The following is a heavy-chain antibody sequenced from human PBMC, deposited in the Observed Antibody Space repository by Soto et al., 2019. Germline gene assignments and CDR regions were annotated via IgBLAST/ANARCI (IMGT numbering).Heavy chain of an antibody. V-gene: IGHV4-4*02. Sequence: QVQLQESGPGLVKPSGTLSLTCAVSGTSINSDKWWTWVRQSPGKGLEWIGEVHRSGSTNSNPSLKSRVTMSVDKSQNYVSLNLNSVTAADTAVYYCARRDYYDSTGYFGDWGQGSPVTVSS. D-gene: IGHD3-22*01. CDR2: VHRSGST. CDR3: ARRDYYDSTGYFGD. J-gene: IGHJ4*02. CDR1: GTSINSDKW.